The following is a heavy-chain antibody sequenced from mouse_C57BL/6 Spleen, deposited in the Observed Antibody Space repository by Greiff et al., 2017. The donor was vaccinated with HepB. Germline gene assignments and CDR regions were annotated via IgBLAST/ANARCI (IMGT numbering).Heavy chain of an antibody. CDR3: ARYAYYSNYGYFDY. V-gene: IGHV1-69*01. Sequence: VQLQQPGAELVMPGASVKLSCKASGYTFTSYWMHWVKQRPGQGLEWIGEIDPSDSYTNYNQKFKGKSTLTVDKSSSSAYMQLSSLTSEDSAVYYCARYAYYSNYGYFDYWGQGTTLTVSS. D-gene: IGHD2-5*01. CDR2: IDPSDSYT. J-gene: IGHJ2*01. CDR1: GYTFTSYW.